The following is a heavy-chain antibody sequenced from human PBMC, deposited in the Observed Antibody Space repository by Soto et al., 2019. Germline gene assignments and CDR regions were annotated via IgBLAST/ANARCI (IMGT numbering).Heavy chain of an antibody. J-gene: IGHJ4*02. CDR1: GGSISSYY. Sequence: SETLSLTCTVSGGSISSYYWSWIRQPPGKGLEWIGYIYYSGSTNYNPSLKSRVTISVDTSKNQFSLKLSSVTAADTAVYYCARVNRSSTSCYLYYWGQGTLVTVSS. CDR2: IYYSGST. V-gene: IGHV4-59*01. D-gene: IGHD2-2*01. CDR3: ARVNRSSTSCYLYY.